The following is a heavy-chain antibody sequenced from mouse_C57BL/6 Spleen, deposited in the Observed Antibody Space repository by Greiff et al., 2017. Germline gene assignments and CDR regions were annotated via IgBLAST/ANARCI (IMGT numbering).Heavy chain of an antibody. J-gene: IGHJ3*01. Sequence: QVQLQQSGAELVRPGSSVKLSCKASGYTFTSYWMHWVKQRPIQGLEWIGNIDPSDSETHYNQKFKDKATLTVDKSSSTAYMQLSSLTSEDSAVYYCARVYYGSSYGFAYWGQGTLVTVSA. CDR3: ARVYYGSSYGFAY. V-gene: IGHV1-52*01. D-gene: IGHD1-1*01. CDR2: IDPSDSET. CDR1: GYTFTSYW.